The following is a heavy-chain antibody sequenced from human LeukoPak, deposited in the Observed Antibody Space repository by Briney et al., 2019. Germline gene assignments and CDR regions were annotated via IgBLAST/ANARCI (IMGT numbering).Heavy chain of an antibody. CDR2: IYSGGST. D-gene: IGHD4-11*01. V-gene: IGHV3-66*02. J-gene: IGHJ4*02. Sequence: GGSLRLSCAASRFTVSSNYMSWVREAPGKGLEGVSVIYSGGSTYYADSVKGRFTISRDNSKNTLYLQMNSLRAEDTAVYYCARMSTVATYFDYWGKGTLVTVSS. CDR3: ARMSTVATYFDY. CDR1: RFTVSSNY.